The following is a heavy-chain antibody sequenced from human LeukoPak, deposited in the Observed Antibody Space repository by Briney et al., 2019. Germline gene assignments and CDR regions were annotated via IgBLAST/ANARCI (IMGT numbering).Heavy chain of an antibody. V-gene: IGHV3-48*03. Sequence: QPGGSLRLPCAASGFTFSRYEMNWVRQAPGKELEWVSYITSSGSPIFYADSVKGRFTVSRDNAKNSLYLQVNSLRAEDTAVYYCARALRLGATVWGQGTMVTVSS. CDR3: ARALRLGATV. CDR2: ITSSGSPI. CDR1: GFTFSRYE. J-gene: IGHJ3*01. D-gene: IGHD3-16*01.